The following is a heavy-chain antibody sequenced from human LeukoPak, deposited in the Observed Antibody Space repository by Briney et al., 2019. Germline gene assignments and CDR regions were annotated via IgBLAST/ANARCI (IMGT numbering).Heavy chain of an antibody. J-gene: IGHJ4*02. CDR2: TYHSGSP. CDR1: GGSVTSGGYY. V-gene: IGHV4-30-2*01. D-gene: IGHD6-13*01. CDR3: ARAVSSWPHERLDY. Sequence: NPSEILSLTCTVSGGSVTSGGYYWGWVRQPPGKGLEWLGYTYHSGSPYYNPSLKSRVTISVDRSKSLFSLRLHSVTAADTAVYYCARAVSSWPHERLDYWGQGTLVTVSS.